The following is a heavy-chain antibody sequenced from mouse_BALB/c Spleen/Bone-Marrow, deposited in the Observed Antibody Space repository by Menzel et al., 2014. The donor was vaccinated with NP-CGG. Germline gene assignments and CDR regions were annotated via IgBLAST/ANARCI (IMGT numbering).Heavy chain of an antibody. CDR3: ARWDYRYDY. V-gene: IGHV14-3*02. CDR2: IDPANGNT. CDR1: GFNIKDTY. Sequence: EVKLMESGAELVKPGASVKLSCTASGFNIKDTYMHWVKQRPEQGLGWIGRIDPANGNTKYDPKFQGKATITADTSSNTAYLQLSSLTSEDTAVYYCARWDYRYDYWGQGTTLTVSS. D-gene: IGHD2-14*01. J-gene: IGHJ2*01.